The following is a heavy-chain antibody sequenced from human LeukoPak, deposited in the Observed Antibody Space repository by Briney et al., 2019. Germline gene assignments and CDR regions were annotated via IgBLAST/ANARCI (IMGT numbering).Heavy chain of an antibody. D-gene: IGHD6-13*01. CDR2: INHSGST. CDR1: GGSFSGYY. CDR3: ARHGSVGLSSSWYKLWDWELEIESYFDY. V-gene: IGHV4-34*01. Sequence: SETLSLTCAVYGGSFSGYYWSWIRQPPGKGLEWIGEINHSGSTNYNPSLKSRVTISVDTSKNQFSLKLSSVTAADTAVYYCARHGSVGLSSSWYKLWDWELEIESYFDYWGQGTLVTVSS. J-gene: IGHJ4*02.